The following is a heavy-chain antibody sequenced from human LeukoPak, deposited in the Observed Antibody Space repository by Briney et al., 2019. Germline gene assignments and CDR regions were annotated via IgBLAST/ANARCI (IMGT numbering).Heavy chain of an antibody. CDR3: ARDLSLALGVYSGSYANDY. CDR2: VSAYNGNT. D-gene: IGHD1-26*01. V-gene: IGHV1-18*01. J-gene: IGHJ4*02. Sequence: ASVKVSCKASGYTFTSYGISWVRQAPGQGLEWMGWVSAYNGNTNYAQKLQGRVTMTTDTSTSTAYMELRSLRSDDTAVYYCARDLSLALGVYSGSYANDYWGQGTLVTVSS. CDR1: GYTFTSYG.